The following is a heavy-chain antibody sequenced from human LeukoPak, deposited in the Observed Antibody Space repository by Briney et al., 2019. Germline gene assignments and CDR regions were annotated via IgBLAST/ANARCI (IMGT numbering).Heavy chain of an antibody. CDR3: ARETVAASIDY. V-gene: IGHV3-64*01. J-gene: IGHJ4*02. D-gene: IGHD6-6*01. Sequence: GGSLRLSCVASGSTFSSYAMHWVRQAPGKGLEYVSAISSNEGVTYYANSVKGRFTISRDNSKNALYLQMGSLRAEDMAVYYCARETVAASIDYWGQGTLVTPSS. CDR1: GSTFSSYA. CDR2: ISSNEGVT.